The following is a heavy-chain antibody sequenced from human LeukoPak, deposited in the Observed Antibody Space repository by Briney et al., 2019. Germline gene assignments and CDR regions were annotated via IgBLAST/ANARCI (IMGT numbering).Heavy chain of an antibody. D-gene: IGHD3-22*01. J-gene: IGHJ4*02. CDR3: ARVDSSGYYYREDYFDY. CDR1: GFTFSSYG. CDR2: IWYDGSNK. Sequence: GGSLRLSCAASGFTFSSYGMHWVRQAPGKGLEWVAVIWYDGSNKYYADSVKGRFTISRDNSKNTLYLQMNSLRAEDTAVYYCARVDSSGYYYREDYFDYWGQGTLVTVSS. V-gene: IGHV3-33*01.